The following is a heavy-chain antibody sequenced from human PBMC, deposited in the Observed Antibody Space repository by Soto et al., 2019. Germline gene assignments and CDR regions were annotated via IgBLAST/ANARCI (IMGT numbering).Heavy chain of an antibody. V-gene: IGHV3-66*01. J-gene: IGHJ3*02. CDR1: GFTVSSNY. D-gene: IGHD2-2*01. CDR2: IYSGGST. CDR3: ARAGYCSSTSCLDAFDI. Sequence: GESLKISCAASGFTVSSNYMSWVRQAPGKGLEWVSVIYSGGSTYYADSEKGRFTISRDNSKNTLYLQMNSLRAEDTAVYYCARAGYCSSTSCLDAFDIWGQGTMVTVSS.